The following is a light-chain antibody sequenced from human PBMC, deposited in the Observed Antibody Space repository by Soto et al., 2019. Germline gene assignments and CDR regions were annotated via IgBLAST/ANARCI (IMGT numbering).Light chain of an antibody. J-gene: IGLJ1*01. Sequence: QAVVTQPPSVSGAPGQRVTISRTGSSSNIGAGYDVHWYQQLPGTAPKLLISGNSNRPSGVPDRFSGSKSGTSASLAITGLQAEDEADYYCQSYDSSLYVFGTGTKLTVL. CDR1: SSNIGAGYD. CDR2: GNS. CDR3: QSYDSSLYV. V-gene: IGLV1-40*01.